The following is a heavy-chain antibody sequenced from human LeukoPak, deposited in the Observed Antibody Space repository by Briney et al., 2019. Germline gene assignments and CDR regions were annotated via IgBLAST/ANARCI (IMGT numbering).Heavy chain of an antibody. CDR2: INPNNGGT. Sequence: GASVKVSCKSSGYTFNGYYMHWVRQAPGQGLEWMGWINPNNGGTKYAQNFQGRVTMTRDTSISTAYMELDRLRFDDTAVYYCARVPDIVVVPAAISNWFDPWGQGTLVTVSS. CDR1: GYTFNGYY. D-gene: IGHD2-2*01. J-gene: IGHJ5*02. V-gene: IGHV1-2*02. CDR3: ARVPDIVVVPAAISNWFDP.